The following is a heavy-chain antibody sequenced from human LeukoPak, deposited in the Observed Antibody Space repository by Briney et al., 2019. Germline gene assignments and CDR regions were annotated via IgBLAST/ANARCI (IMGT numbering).Heavy chain of an antibody. CDR2: MYHSGST. CDR3: ARDHGYGGNLDY. CDR1: GYSISSGFY. D-gene: IGHD4-23*01. V-gene: IGHV4-38-2*02. Sequence: SETLFLTCSVSGYSISSGFYWGWIRQPPGKGLEWIGSMYHSGSTYYNPSLKSRVIISVDTSKNQFSLKLSSVTAADTAVYYCARDHGYGGNLDYWGQGTLVTVSS. J-gene: IGHJ4*02.